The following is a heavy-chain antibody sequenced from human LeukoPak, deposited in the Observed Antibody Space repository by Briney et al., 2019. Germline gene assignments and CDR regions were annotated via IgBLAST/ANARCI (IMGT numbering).Heavy chain of an antibody. V-gene: IGHV1-2*02. D-gene: IGHD4-23*01. CDR3: ASLSTEVDYFDY. CDR1: GYTFTDYY. Sequence: GASVTVSFKASGYTFTDYYMHWVRQAPGQGLEGMGWINPNSGGTNYAQKFQGRVTMTRDTSISTAYMELSRLRSDDTAVYYCASLSTEVDYFDYWGQGTLVTVSS. CDR2: INPNSGGT. J-gene: IGHJ4*02.